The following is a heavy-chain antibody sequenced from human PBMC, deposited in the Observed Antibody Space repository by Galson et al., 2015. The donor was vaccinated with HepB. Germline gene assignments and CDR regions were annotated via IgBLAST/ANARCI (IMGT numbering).Heavy chain of an antibody. CDR2: TSNDGTVD. Sequence: SLRLSCAASGFTFNDLGMHWVRQAPGKGLEGVAVTSNDGTVDYYADPVKGRFFISRDNSKNTVYLQMNSLRVEDTALFYCTREGRRMSARQGPQVRRFAFDIWGQGTMVTVSS. CDR1: GFTFNDLG. J-gene: IGHJ3*02. CDR3: TREGRRMSARQGPQVRRFAFDI. V-gene: IGHV3-30*03. D-gene: IGHD3-22*01.